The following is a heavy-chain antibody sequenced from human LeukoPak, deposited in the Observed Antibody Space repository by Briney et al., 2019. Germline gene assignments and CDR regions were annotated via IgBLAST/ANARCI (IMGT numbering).Heavy chain of an antibody. CDR1: GFNFSSYA. D-gene: IGHD1-14*01. CDR3: ARDYGNSAIDY. J-gene: IGHJ4*02. Sequence: PGGSLRLSCAASGFNFSSYAMHWIRQAPGKGLEWVAVISYDGSNKYYADSVKGRFTISRDNSKNTLYLQMNSLRAEDTAVYYCARDYGNSAIDYWGQGTLVTVSS. V-gene: IGHV3-30*04. CDR2: ISYDGSNK.